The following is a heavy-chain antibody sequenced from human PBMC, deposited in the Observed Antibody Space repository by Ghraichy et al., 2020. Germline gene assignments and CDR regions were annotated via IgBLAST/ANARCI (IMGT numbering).Heavy chain of an antibody. CDR2: ISSSSSYI. J-gene: IGHJ5*02. D-gene: IGHD2-21*02. V-gene: IGHV3-21*01. CDR3: ARDFLNNVVVTSRASNWFDP. CDR1: GFTFSSYS. Sequence: GGSLRLSCAASGFTFSSYSMNWVRQAPGKGLEWVSSISSSSSYIYYADSVKGRFTISRDNAKNSLYLQMNSLRAEDTAVYYCARDFLNNVVVTSRASNWFDPWGQGTLVTVSS.